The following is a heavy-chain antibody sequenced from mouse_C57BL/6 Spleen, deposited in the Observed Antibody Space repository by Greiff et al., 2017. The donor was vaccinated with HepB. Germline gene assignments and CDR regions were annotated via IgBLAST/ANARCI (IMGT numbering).Heavy chain of an antibody. J-gene: IGHJ4*01. CDR2: ISSGSSTI. V-gene: IGHV5-17*01. CDR3: ARGGYYGSSCYAMDY. Sequence: EVQRVESGGGLVKPGGSLKLSCAASGFTFSDYGMHWVRQAPEKGLEWVAYISSGSSTIYYADTVKGRFTIYRDNAKNTLFLQMTSLRSEDTAMYYCARGGYYGSSCYAMDYWGQGTSVTVSS. CDR1: GFTFSDYG. D-gene: IGHD1-1*01.